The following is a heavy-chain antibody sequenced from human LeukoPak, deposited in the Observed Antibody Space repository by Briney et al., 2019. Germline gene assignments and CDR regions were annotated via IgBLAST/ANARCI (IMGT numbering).Heavy chain of an antibody. Sequence: SETLSLPCTVSGGSNSSLYSRWIRQPSAKGLEWIGYNYYSGSPNHNPYLTSRVTISEDTSQHHISLKLSSVTVADTAVYYWARWGGGYYDVWSGGNWFDPWGQGTLVTVSS. CDR2: NYYSGSP. V-gene: IGHV4-59*01. J-gene: IGHJ5*02. CDR1: GGSNSSLY. CDR3: ARWGGGYYDVWSGGNWFDP. D-gene: IGHD3-3*01.